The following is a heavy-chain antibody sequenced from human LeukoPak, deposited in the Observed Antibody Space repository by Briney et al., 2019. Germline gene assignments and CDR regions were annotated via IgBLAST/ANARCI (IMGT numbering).Heavy chain of an antibody. CDR1: GYTFTGYF. J-gene: IGHJ4*02. CDR3: AREVISSSWFPFDY. D-gene: IGHD6-13*01. CDR2: INPNSGDT. Sequence: ASVKVSCKASGYTFTGYFMHWVRQAPGQGLEWMGWINPNSGDTNYAQKFQGRVTMTRDTSISTAYMELSRLRSDDTAVYYCAREVISSSWFPFDYWGQGTLVTVSS. V-gene: IGHV1-2*02.